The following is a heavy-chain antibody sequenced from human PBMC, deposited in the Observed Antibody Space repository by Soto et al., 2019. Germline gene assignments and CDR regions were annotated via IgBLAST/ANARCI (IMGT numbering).Heavy chain of an antibody. CDR2: ISSSSSYI. CDR3: ARDLYSSSRGVFDP. V-gene: IGHV3-21*01. J-gene: IGHJ5*02. D-gene: IGHD6-13*01. Sequence: EVQLLESGGGLVQPGGSLRLSCAASGFTFSSYAMSWVRQAPGKGLEWVSGISSSSSYIYYADSVKGRFTISRDNAKNSLYLQMNSLRAEDTAVYYCARDLYSSSRGVFDPWGQGTLVTVSS. CDR1: GFTFSSYA.